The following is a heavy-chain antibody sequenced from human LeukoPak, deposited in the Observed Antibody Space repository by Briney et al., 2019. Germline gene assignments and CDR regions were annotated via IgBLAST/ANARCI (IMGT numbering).Heavy chain of an antibody. CDR2: ISSCRSTI. CDR3: ARAERGADY. D-gene: IGHD1-1*01. Sequence: GGSLTLSCAASRFTFSSYTMKWVRQAPGKGLEWVSCISSCRSTIYYADPGTGRFTLCRDNAKNSLCMQMDSLRDDDTAVYYCARAERGADYWGQGTLVTVSS. CDR1: RFTFSSYT. V-gene: IGHV3-48*02. J-gene: IGHJ4*02.